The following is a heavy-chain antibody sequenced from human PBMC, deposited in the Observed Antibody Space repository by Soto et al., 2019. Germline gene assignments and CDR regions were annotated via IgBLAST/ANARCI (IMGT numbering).Heavy chain of an antibody. V-gene: IGHV4-39*01. CDR1: GGSISSSSYY. CDR2: IYYSGST. Sequence: QLQLQESGPGLVKPSETLSLTCTVSGGSISSSSYYWGWIRQPPGKGLEWIGSIYYSGSTYYNPSLMCRVTISVVTSKNQFSLKLSSVTAADTAVYYCARHQSHSSSYVDPWGQGTLVTVSS. J-gene: IGHJ5*02. CDR3: ARHQSHSSSYVDP. D-gene: IGHD6-13*01.